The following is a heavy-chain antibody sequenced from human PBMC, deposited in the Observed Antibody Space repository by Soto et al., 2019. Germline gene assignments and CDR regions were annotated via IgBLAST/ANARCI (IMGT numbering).Heavy chain of an antibody. CDR1: GYTFTSYG. V-gene: IGHV1-18*01. J-gene: IGHJ6*02. CDR3: ARDGVTIFGVVNRPYYYCGMDV. D-gene: IGHD3-3*01. CDR2: ISAYNGNT. Sequence: ASVKVSCKASGYTFTSYGISWVRQAPGQGLEWMGWISAYNGNTNYAQKLQGRVTMTTDTSTSTAYMELRSLRSDDTAVYYCARDGVTIFGVVNRPYYYCGMDVWGQGTTVTVSS.